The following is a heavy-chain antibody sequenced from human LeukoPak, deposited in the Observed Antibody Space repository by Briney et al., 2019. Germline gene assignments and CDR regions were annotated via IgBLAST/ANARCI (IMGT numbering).Heavy chain of an antibody. D-gene: IGHD3-3*01. CDR3: VKEEWLGKMDYFDY. Sequence: GGSLRLSCAASGFTFISYAMSWVRQAPGKGLEWVSTILGSGCDGCTYYADSVKGRFTISRDNSKNTLYLQMNSLRAEDTAVYYCVKEEWLGKMDYFDYWGQGTLVTVSS. J-gene: IGHJ4*02. CDR1: GFTFISYA. CDR2: ILGSGCDGCT. V-gene: IGHV3-23*01.